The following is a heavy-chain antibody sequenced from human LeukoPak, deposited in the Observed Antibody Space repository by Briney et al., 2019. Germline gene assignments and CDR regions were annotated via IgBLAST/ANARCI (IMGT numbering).Heavy chain of an antibody. J-gene: IGHJ2*01. V-gene: IGHV3-33*01. Sequence: GRSLRLSCAASGFTFSSYGMHWVRQAPGKGLEWVAVIWYDGGNKYYADSVKGRFTISRDNSKNTLYLQMNSLRAEDTAVYYCARGDIVVVPAARPSGWYFDLWGRGTLVTVSS. CDR1: GFTFSSYG. D-gene: IGHD2-2*01. CDR2: IWYDGGNK. CDR3: ARGDIVVVPAARPSGWYFDL.